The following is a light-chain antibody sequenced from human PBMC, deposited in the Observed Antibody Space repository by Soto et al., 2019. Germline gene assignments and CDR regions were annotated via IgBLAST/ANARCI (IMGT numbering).Light chain of an antibody. V-gene: IGKV3-15*01. CDR3: QQYNNWPIT. J-gene: IGKJ5*01. CDR1: QSVSIL. Sequence: EKLMEPSPDTLSVSPGESAPLSCRASQSVSILLAWYQQKPGQAPRLLIHGATTRATGIPARFSGSGSGTEFTLTISSLQSEDFEVYYCQQYNNWPITFGQGTGLEI. CDR2: GAT.